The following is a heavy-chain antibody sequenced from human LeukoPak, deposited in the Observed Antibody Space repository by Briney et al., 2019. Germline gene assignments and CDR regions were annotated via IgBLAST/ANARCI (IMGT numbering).Heavy chain of an antibody. CDR2: IYRTGST. Sequence: SETLSLACTVSGYSINSGYYWVWIRQPPGKGLEWIGSIYRTGSTNYNPSLKSRVTISVDTSKNQFSLKVSSVTAADTAVYYCARGDCSGSICYSPMDVLGTGTTVTVSS. J-gene: IGHJ6*03. D-gene: IGHD2-21*01. CDR3: ARGDCSGSICYSPMDV. CDR1: GYSINSGYY. V-gene: IGHV4-38-2*02.